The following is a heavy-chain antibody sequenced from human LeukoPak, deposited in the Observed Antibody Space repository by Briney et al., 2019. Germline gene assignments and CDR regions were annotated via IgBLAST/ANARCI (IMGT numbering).Heavy chain of an antibody. V-gene: IGHV3-7*05. D-gene: IGHD2-2*01. CDR2: INQDGSEK. J-gene: IGHJ4*02. CDR1: GFTFSDYW. CDR3: ARDIVPPGIFWEF. Sequence: GGSLRLSCAASGFTFSDYWMSWVRQPPGKGLEWVANINQDGSEKFYVDSVKGRFTVSGDNAKNSLYLRMNSLRAEDTAVYYCARDIVPPGIFWEFWGQGSLVTVSS.